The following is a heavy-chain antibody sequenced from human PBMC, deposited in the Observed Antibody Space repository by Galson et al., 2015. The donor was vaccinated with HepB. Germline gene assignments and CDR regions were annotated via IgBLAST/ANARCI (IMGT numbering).Heavy chain of an antibody. CDR3: AKVDTVTTAAPVNWLDP. D-gene: IGHD4-17*01. CDR2: IRYDGSNK. V-gene: IGHV3-30*02. Sequence: SLRLSCAASGFTFSSYGMHWVRQAPGKGLEWVAFIRYDGSNKYYADSVKGRFTISRDNSKNTLYLQMNSLRAEDTAVYCCAKVDTVTTAAPVNWLDPWGQGTLVTVSS. J-gene: IGHJ5*02. CDR1: GFTFSSYG.